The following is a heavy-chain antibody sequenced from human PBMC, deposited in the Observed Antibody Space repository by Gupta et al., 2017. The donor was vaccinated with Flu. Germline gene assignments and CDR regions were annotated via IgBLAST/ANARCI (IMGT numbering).Heavy chain of an antibody. D-gene: IGHD3-10*01. CDR2: IWYDGSNE. V-gene: IGHV3-33*06. J-gene: IGHJ5*02. CDR1: GYTLRTYG. Sequence: QVQLVESGGGGVQPGRSMRLSCVASGYTLRTYGMHRDPQAQGKGLELVAVIWYDGSNETYAYSVKGRFTIYRDNSKSTLYLQMNSLRVEDTAVYYCAKDGAIMVRGHPNWFDPWGQGTLVTVSS. CDR3: AKDGAIMVRGHPNWFDP.